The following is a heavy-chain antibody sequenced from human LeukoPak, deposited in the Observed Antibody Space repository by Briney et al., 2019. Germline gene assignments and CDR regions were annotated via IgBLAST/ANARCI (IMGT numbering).Heavy chain of an antibody. V-gene: IGHV4-4*07. CDR2: IYNSGIT. CDR1: GGSINSYY. J-gene: IGHJ4*02. D-gene: IGHD1-1*01. CDR3: ARGGPGSFDS. Sequence: SETLSLTCTVSGGSINSYYWSWIRQPAGKGLEWIGRIYNSGITSYNPSLKSRVTMSVDMSKNQFSLNLISVTAADTAVYFCARGGPGSFDSWGQGTLVTVSS.